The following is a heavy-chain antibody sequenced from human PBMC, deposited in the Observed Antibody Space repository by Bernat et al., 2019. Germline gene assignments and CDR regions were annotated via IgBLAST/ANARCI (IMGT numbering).Heavy chain of an antibody. CDR3: TGEGGYNYGFWYFDL. CDR2: IYYSGST. Sequence: QVQLQESGPGLMKPSETLSLTCTVPGGSISSYYWSWIRQPPGKGLEWIGYIYYSGSTNYNPSLKSRVTISVDTSKNQFSLKLSSLTAADTAVYYCTGEGGYNYGFWYFDLWGRGTLVTVSS. V-gene: IGHV4-59*01. D-gene: IGHD5-24*01. CDR1: GGSISSYY. J-gene: IGHJ2*01.